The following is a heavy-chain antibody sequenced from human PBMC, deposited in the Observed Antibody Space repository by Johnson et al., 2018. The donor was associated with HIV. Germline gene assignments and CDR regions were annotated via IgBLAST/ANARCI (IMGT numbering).Heavy chain of an antibody. J-gene: IGHJ3*02. CDR1: GFTFNNYG. V-gene: IGHV3-33*01. CDR2: IWHDGRNK. D-gene: IGHD1-26*01. CDR3: ARGGGATTVAAFDI. Sequence: QVQLVESGGGVVQPGRSLRLSCAASGFTFNNYGMHWVRQAPGKGLEWVAVIWHDGRNKFYLDSVKGRFIISRDNDKNSLYLQMNSLRAEETVLYYCARGGGATTVAAFDIWGQGTMVTVSS.